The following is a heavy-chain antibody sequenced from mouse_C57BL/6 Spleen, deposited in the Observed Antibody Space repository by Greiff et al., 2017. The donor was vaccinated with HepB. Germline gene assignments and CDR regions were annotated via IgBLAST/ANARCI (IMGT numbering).Heavy chain of an antibody. D-gene: IGHD3-1*01. CDR3: ARDREYFDY. CDR2: ISYDGSN. V-gene: IGHV3-6*01. Sequence: EVKLQESGPGLVKPSQSLSLTCSVTGYSITSGYYWNWIRQFPGNKLEWMGYISYDGSNNYNPSLKNRISITRDTSKNQFFLKLNSVTTEDTATYYCARDREYFDYWGQGTTLTVSS. CDR1: GYSITSGYY. J-gene: IGHJ2*01.